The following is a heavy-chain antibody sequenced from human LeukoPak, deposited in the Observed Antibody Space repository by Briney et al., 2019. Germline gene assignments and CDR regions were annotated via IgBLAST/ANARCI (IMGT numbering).Heavy chain of an antibody. CDR3: ASNEWSGYYFDY. Sequence: SETLSLTCTVSSGSISSYYWGWIRQPPGKGLEWIGSMYSSGSTYYNPSLKSRVIMSVDTSKNQFSLKLSSVTAADTAVYYCASNEWSGYYFDYWGQGTLVTVSS. D-gene: IGHD3-3*01. V-gene: IGHV4-39*01. J-gene: IGHJ4*02. CDR2: MYSSGST. CDR1: SGSISSYY.